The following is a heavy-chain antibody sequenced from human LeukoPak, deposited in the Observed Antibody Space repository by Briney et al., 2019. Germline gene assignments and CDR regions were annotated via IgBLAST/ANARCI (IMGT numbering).Heavy chain of an antibody. CDR1: GFTFSSYG. J-gene: IGHJ4*02. CDR3: ATCIILVVPAAINDYFDY. D-gene: IGHD2-2*01. CDR2: IRYDGSNK. V-gene: IGHV3-30*02. Sequence: GGSLRLSCAASGFTFSSYGMHWVRQAPGKRLEWVAFIRYDGSNKYYADSVKGRFTISRDNSKNTLYLQMNSLRAEDTAVYYCATCIILVVPAAINDYFDYWGQGTLVTVSS.